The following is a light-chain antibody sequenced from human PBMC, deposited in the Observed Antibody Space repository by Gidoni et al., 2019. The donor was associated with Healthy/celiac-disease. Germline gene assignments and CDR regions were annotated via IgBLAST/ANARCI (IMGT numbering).Light chain of an antibody. CDR3: QQSYSTTPT. V-gene: IGKV1-39*01. CDR1: QSISSY. CDR2: AAS. Sequence: DIQMTQSPSYLSASVGDRVTISCLASQSISSYLNWYQQKPGKAPKLLIYAASSLQSGVPSRFSGSGSGTDFTLTISSLQHEDFATYYCQQSYSTTPTFGQGNKVEIK. J-gene: IGKJ1*01.